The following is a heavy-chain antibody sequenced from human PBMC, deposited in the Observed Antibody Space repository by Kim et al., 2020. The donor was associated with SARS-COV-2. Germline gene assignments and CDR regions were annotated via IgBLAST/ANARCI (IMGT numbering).Heavy chain of an antibody. J-gene: IGHJ5*02. V-gene: IGHV3-23*01. Sequence: ADSGKGRFTISRDNSKNTLYLQMNSLRAEDTAVYYCAKESGYVSWFDPWGQGTLVTVSS. D-gene: IGHD5-18*01. CDR3: AKESGYVSWFDP.